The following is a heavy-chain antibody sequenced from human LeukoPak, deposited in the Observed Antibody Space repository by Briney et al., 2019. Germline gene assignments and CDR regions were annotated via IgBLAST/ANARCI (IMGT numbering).Heavy chain of an antibody. J-gene: IGHJ5*01. CDR1: GFTFSSYW. D-gene: IGHD5-24*01. Sequence: GGSLRLSCAASGFTFSSYWMHWVRQAPGKGLEWVAVISSDEINEYYADSVKGRFTISRDNSKNTLYLQINSLRGEDTAVYYCAKGESITSAWFDSWGQGTLVTVSS. V-gene: IGHV3-30*18. CDR2: ISSDEINE. CDR3: AKGESITSAWFDS.